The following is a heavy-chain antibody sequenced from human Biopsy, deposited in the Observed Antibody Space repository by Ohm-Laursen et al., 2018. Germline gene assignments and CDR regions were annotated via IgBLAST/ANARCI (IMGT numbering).Heavy chain of an antibody. CDR1: GGFNSGSS. J-gene: IGHJ3*02. D-gene: IGHD6-19*01. CDR3: AKHGSGWTGDDAFHI. CDR2: ISYSRDT. V-gene: IGHV4-59*08. Sequence: SVTLSLTCTVCGGFNSGSSGSWIRQAWGKGLEGIGYISYSRDTNYNPSLTSRITISVDTSKNQFPLKLTSVTAADTAVYYCAKHGSGWTGDDAFHIWGQGTMVTVSS.